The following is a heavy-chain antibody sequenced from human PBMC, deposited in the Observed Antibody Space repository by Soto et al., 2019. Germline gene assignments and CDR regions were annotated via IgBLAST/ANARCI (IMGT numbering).Heavy chain of an antibody. V-gene: IGHV1-18*01. Sequence: ASVKVSCKASGYTFTSYGISWVRQAPGQGLEWMGWISAYNGNTNYAQKLQGRVTMTTDTSTSTAYMELRSLRAGDTAVYYCARSPPGGYHYYYGMDVWGQGTTVTVSS. CDR1: GYTFTSYG. CDR3: ARSPPGGYHYYYGMDV. J-gene: IGHJ6*02. D-gene: IGHD3-22*01. CDR2: ISAYNGNT.